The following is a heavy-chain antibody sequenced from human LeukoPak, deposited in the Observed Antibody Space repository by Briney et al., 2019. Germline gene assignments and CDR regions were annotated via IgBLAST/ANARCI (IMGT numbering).Heavy chain of an antibody. CDR1: GFSLTTSGVG. CDR2: IYWNDDR. V-gene: IGHV2-5*01. J-gene: IGHJ5*02. D-gene: IGHD3-10*01. Sequence: SGPTLVNPTQTLTLTCTFSGFSLTTSGVGVGWIRQPPGKALEWLALIYWNDDRRYSPSLKTRLTITKDTSKNQVVLTMTSMDPVDTATYYCARCALYYYTSGAYLSLFDPWGQGTLVSVSS. CDR3: ARCALYYYTSGAYLSLFDP.